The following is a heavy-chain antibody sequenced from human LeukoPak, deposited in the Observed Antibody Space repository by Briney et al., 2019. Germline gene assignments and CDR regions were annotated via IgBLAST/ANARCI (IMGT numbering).Heavy chain of an antibody. CDR1: GGAFSGYY. J-gene: IGHJ6*03. D-gene: IGHD6-19*01. CDR2: INHSGST. Sequence: SETLSLTCAVYGGAFSGYYWSWIRQPPGKGLEWIGEINHSGSTNYNPSLKSRVTISVDTSKNQFSLKLSSVPAADTAVYYCARQWYYMDVWGKGTTVTVSS. CDR3: ARQWYYMDV. V-gene: IGHV4-34*01.